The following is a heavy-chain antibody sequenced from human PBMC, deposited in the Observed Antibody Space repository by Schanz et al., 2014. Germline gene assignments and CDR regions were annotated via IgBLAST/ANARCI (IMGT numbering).Heavy chain of an antibody. V-gene: IGHV1-18*01. CDR1: GGTFSSFG. Sequence: QVHLVQSGAEVKKPGSSVKVSCTASGGTFSSFGINWVRQAPGQGLEWMGWISAYNGHTDYAQKLQGRVTLTTDTSTSTAYMELRNLRSDDTAVYYCARDDRAYYYGMDVWGQGTTVTVSS. CDR2: ISAYNGHT. D-gene: IGHD3-22*01. CDR3: ARDDRAYYYGMDV. J-gene: IGHJ6*02.